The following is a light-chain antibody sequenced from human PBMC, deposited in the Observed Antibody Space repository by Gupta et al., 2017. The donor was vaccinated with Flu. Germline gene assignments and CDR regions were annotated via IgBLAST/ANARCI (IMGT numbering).Light chain of an antibody. CDR1: QSVLHITNNKHY. CDR2: WAS. CDR3: QQYYSNSLT. Sequence: DIVMTQSPDSLAVSLGERATINCKSSQSVLHITNNKHYLAWYQHKPGQPPKLLIFWASTRESGVPERFSGSGSGADFTLTISSLQAEDVAVYYCQQYYSNSLTFGGGTKVEIK. J-gene: IGKJ4*01. V-gene: IGKV4-1*01.